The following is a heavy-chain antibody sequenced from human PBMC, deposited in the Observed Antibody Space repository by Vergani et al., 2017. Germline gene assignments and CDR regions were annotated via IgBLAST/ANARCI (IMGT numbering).Heavy chain of an antibody. D-gene: IGHD2-21*01. CDR2: IYPNGNG. CDR3: ARGNCGVNCPKYNWLAP. CDR1: GGSMSDFY. Sequence: QVQLKESGPGVVKPSDTLSLTCTVSGGSMSDFYWTWVRQPAGRGLEWIGRIYPNGNGNYNESLRSRLTMSIDTSRSQFSLSLSSVTAADTAVYYCARGNCGVNCPKYNWLAPWGRGILVTVSS. J-gene: IGHJ5*02. V-gene: IGHV4-4*07.